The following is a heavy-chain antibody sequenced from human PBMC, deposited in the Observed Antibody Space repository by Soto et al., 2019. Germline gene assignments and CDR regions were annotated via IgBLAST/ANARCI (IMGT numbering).Heavy chain of an antibody. D-gene: IGHD2-15*01. J-gene: IGHJ6*02. Sequence: QVQLVQSVAEVKKPRSSVNVSCKSSGSNFNNYFINWVRQVPGQGLEWMGGINPMLRITQYRQQFQGRISVTADRSRGTAYMVLSRLATEETAAYYCSRDATPRSRIYYGMDVLGQGTTITVAS. V-gene: IGHV1-69*17. CDR1: GSNFNNYF. CDR3: SRDATPRSRIYYGMDV. CDR2: INPMLRIT.